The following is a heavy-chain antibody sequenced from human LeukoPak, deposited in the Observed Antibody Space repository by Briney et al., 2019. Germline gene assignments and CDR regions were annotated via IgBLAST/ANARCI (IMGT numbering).Heavy chain of an antibody. CDR3: ARDSNSLPNYFDY. J-gene: IGHJ4*02. CDR1: GFTVSDNY. V-gene: IGHV3-53*01. D-gene: IGHD2-21*01. CDR2: IYSGGDT. Sequence: GGSLRLSCAASGFTVSDNYMSWVRQAPGEGLEWVSLIYSGGDTFYADSVKGRFTISRDNSKNTLYLQMSSLRAEDTAVYYCARDSNSLPNYFDYWGQGTLVTVSS.